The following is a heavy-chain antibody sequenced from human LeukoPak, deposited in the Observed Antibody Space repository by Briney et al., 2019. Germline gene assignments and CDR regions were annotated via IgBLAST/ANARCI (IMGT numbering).Heavy chain of an antibody. CDR2: IYHRGST. D-gene: IGHD6-19*01. Sequence: SETLSLTCAVSGGSISSNNWWSWVRQPPGKGLEWIGEIYHRGSTNYNPSLKSRVSISVDKSKNQFSLKVSSVTAADTAVYYCARKQWLAPGPFDYWGQGTLVTVSS. CDR3: ARKQWLAPGPFDY. V-gene: IGHV4-4*02. J-gene: IGHJ4*02. CDR1: GGSISSNNW.